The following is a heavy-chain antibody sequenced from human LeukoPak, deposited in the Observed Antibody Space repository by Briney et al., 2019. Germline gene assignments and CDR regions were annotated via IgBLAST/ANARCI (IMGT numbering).Heavy chain of an antibody. CDR2: ISGSGGNT. V-gene: IGHV3-23*01. D-gene: IGHD6-19*01. J-gene: IGHJ4*02. CDR3: ARMLIYSSDQRGGYFDY. CDR1: GFTFSTYA. Sequence: GGSLRLSCAASGFTFSTYAMSWVRQAPGKGLEWVSAISGSGGNTYYADSVKGRFTISRDNSKDTLYLQMNSLRAEDTAVYYCARMLIYSSDQRGGYFDYWGQGTLVTVSS.